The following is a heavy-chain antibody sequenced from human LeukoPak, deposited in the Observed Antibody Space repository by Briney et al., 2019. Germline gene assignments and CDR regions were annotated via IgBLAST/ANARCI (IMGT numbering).Heavy chain of an antibody. Sequence: ASVKVSCKASGYTFTDYYMHWVRQAPGQGLEWMGWINPNSGGTNYAQKFQGRVTMTSDTSITTAYMELSRLRFDDTAVYYCARELHSNFDYWGQGTLVTVSS. V-gene: IGHV1-2*02. D-gene: IGHD2-21*01. J-gene: IGHJ4*02. CDR3: ARELHSNFDY. CDR1: GYTFTDYY. CDR2: INPNSGGT.